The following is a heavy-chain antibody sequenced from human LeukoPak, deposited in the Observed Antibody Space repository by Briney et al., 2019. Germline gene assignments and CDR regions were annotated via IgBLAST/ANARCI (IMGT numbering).Heavy chain of an antibody. D-gene: IGHD3-22*01. CDR3: ARDLGQYYDTSDNWFDP. CDR2: INSDGINT. V-gene: IGHV3-74*01. CDR1: GLTFSNYW. J-gene: IGHJ5*02. Sequence: GGSLRLSCAASGLTFSNYWMHWVRQAPGKGLVWVSRINSDGINTSYADSVKGRFTISRDNAKNTLNLQMNSLRAEDAAVYYCARDLGQYYDTSDNWFDPWGQGTLVTVSS.